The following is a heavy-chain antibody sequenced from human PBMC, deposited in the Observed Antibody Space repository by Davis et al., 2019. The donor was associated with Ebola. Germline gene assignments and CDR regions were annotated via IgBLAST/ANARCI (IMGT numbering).Heavy chain of an antibody. CDR2: INPHNGNT. J-gene: IGHJ4*02. CDR3: ARDGSVAAIELDY. CDR1: GYTFTNYG. Sequence: AASVKVSCKASGYTFTNYGITWVRQAPGQGLEWMGWINPHNGNTNYAQNVQGRVTMTTDTSTNTAYMEVRSLRSDDTAVYYCARDGSVAAIELDYWGQGTLVTVSS. D-gene: IGHD2-2*02. V-gene: IGHV1-18*04.